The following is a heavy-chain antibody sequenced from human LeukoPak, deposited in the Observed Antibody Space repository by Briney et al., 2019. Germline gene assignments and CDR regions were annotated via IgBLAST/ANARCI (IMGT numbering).Heavy chain of an antibody. D-gene: IGHD1-26*01. J-gene: IGHJ5*02. V-gene: IGHV1-69*08. CDR3: TRVNLRGSQYNWFDP. Sequence: GASVKVSCKTSGGTFRSHIFSWVRLAPGQGLEWMGRITPVIDSAKYAQKFRDRLTITADTSTGTAYMELSSLTPDDTALYYCTRVNLRGSQYNWFDPWGQGTLVIVSS. CDR1: GGTFRSHI. CDR2: ITPVIDSA.